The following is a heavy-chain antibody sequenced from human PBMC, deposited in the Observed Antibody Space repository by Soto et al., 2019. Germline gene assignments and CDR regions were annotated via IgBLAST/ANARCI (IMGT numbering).Heavy chain of an antibody. CDR1: GFTFSNTW. CDR2: ITSETYGGAT. CDR3: SSLIDRGSVGYELFHS. D-gene: IGHD5-12*01. J-gene: IGHJ4*02. V-gene: IGHV3-15*05. Sequence: GGSLRLSCAASGFTFSNTWMSWIRQVPGKGLEWVGRITSETYGGATDYNAPVKGRFIISRDDSKNMLYLQMNSLKIEDSGLYYCSSLIDRGSVGYELFHSWGQGTLVTVSS.